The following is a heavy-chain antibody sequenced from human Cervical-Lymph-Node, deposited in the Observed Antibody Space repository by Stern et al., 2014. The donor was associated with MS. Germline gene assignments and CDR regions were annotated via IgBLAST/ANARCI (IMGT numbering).Heavy chain of an antibody. V-gene: IGHV3-7*01. J-gene: IGHJ3*02. D-gene: IGHD3-10*01. CDR1: GFTFSGSW. Sequence: EVQLVQSGGGLVQPGGSLRLSCAASGFTFSGSWMTWVRQAPGKGLEWLASIKDDGSDRYYVDSVKGRFTISRDNAKTSLFLQMNGLRAEDTAVYYCARDRYFGAFDIWGQGTMVTVSS. CDR2: IKDDGSDR. CDR3: ARDRYFGAFDI.